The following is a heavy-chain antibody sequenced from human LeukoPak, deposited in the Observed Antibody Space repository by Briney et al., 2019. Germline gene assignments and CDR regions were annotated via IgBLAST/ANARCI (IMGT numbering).Heavy chain of an antibody. J-gene: IGHJ4*02. D-gene: IGHD5-24*01. V-gene: IGHV3-15*01. Sequence: GGSLRLSCAASGFSFSDANMNWVRQAPGKGLEWVGRIRSKRGGGTTDYATAVKGRFTISRDESKNTFFLQMSSLKTEDTGMYYCSTGFGELTDNYSDYWGQGTLVTVSS. CDR1: GFSFSDAN. CDR3: STGFGELTDNYSDY. CDR2: IRSKRGGGTT.